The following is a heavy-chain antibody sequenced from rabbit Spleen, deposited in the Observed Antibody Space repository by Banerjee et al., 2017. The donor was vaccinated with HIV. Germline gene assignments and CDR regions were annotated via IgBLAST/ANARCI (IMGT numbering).Heavy chain of an antibody. V-gene: IGHV1S45*01. D-gene: IGHD2-1*01. CDR2: IYGGDDNT. Sequence: QEQLEESGGDLVKPEGSVTLTCTASGFSFSSSYWICWVRQAPGKGLDWIGCIYGGDDNTYYANWAKGRFTISKTSSTTVTLQMTSLTAADTATYFCARGAGDYYYNLWGPGTLVTVS. CDR1: GFSFSSSYW. CDR3: ARGAGDYYYNL. J-gene: IGHJ4*01.